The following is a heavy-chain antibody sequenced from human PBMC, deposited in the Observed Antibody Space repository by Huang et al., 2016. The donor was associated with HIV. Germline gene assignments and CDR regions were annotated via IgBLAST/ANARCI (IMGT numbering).Heavy chain of an antibody. CDR2: INNGGST. J-gene: IGHJ2*01. D-gene: IGHD3-9*01. CDR1: GGSFTNYY. CDR3: VRGPRYVSADWYARLRNYWFFDL. Sequence: QQQLQQWGAGLLKPSETLSLTCAVYGGSFTNYYWGWIRQPPGKGLEWLGEINNGGSTQYSPSLKSRVTISLDTSKNQVSLKRTSVSAADTAVYYCVRGPRYVSADWYARLRNYWFFDLWGRGSLVSVSS. V-gene: IGHV4-34*01.